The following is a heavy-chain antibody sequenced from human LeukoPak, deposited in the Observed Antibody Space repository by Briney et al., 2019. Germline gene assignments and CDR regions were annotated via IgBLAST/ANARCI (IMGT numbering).Heavy chain of an antibody. CDR1: GGSISSYY. CDR2: IYYSGST. CDR3: ARAYYYDSSGYYSKYWYFDL. Sequence: PSETLSLTCSVSGGSISSYYWSWIRQPPGKGLEWIGYIYYSGSTIYNPSLKSRVTISGDTSKNQFSLKLSSVTAADTAVYYCARAYYYDSSGYYSKYWYFDLWGRGTLVTVSS. V-gene: IGHV4-59*01. D-gene: IGHD3-22*01. J-gene: IGHJ2*01.